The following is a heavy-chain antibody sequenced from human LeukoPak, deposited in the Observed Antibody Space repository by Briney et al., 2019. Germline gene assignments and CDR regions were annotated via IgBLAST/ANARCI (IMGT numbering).Heavy chain of an antibody. CDR1: GFPFSDYY. J-gene: IGHJ4*02. CDR2: ISSSGDTI. V-gene: IGHV3-11*01. CDR3: ARVVHYGSGPAVG. D-gene: IGHD3-10*01. Sequence: GGSLRLSCAASGFPFSDYYMSWIRQAPGKGLEWVSYISSSGDTIYYADSVKGRFTISRDNAKNSVHLQMNSLRAEDTAVYYCARVVHYGSGPAVGWGQGTLVTVSS.